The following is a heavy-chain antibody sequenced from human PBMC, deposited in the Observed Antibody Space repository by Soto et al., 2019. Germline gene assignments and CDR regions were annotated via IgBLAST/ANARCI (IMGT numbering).Heavy chain of an antibody. V-gene: IGHV3-21*01. CDR3: ARGVRGGYYGMDV. Sequence: EVQLVESGGGLVKPGGSLRLSCAASGFTFSSYSMNWVRQAPGKGLEWVSSISSSSSYIYYADSVKGRFTISRDNAKNSLYLQMNSLRAEDTAVYYCARGVRGGYYGMDVWGQGTTVTVSS. CDR2: ISSSSSYI. CDR1: GFTFSSYS. D-gene: IGHD3-10*01. J-gene: IGHJ6*02.